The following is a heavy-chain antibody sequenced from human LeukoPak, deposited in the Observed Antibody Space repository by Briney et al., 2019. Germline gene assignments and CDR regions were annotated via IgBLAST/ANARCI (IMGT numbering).Heavy chain of an antibody. Sequence: SDTLSLTCTVSGGSISSSSYYWGWIRQPPGKGLEWIGSIYYSGNTYYNPSLKSRVTISVDTSKNQFSLKLSSVTAADTAVYYCARTMADRFCSSTSCYFSWFDPWGQGTLVTVSS. CDR2: IYYSGNT. J-gene: IGHJ5*02. CDR1: GGSISSSSYY. CDR3: ARTMADRFCSSTSCYFSWFDP. V-gene: IGHV4-39*07. D-gene: IGHD2-2*01.